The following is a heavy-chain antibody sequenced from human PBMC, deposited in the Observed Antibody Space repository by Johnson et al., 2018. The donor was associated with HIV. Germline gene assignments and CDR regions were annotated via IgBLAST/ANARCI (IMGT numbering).Heavy chain of an antibody. D-gene: IGHD2-21*01. V-gene: IGHV3-11*04. CDR1: GFTFSDHY. J-gene: IGHJ3*02. Sequence: VQLVESGGGLVKPGGSLRLSCAASGFTFSDHYMTWIRQAPGKGLECISSISSSGRTTYYADSVKGRFTISRNNVQNSMLLQMNSLRADDTAVYFCVRRMVVGYVAFDIWGQGTMVSVSS. CDR2: ISSSGRTT. CDR3: VRRMVVGYVAFDI.